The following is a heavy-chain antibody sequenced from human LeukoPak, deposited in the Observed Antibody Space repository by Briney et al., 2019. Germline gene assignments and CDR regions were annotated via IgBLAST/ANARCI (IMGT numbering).Heavy chain of an antibody. CDR2: IYTSGST. J-gene: IGHJ3*02. CDR1: GGSISSGSYY. Sequence: SETLSLTCTVSGGSISSGSYYWSWIRQPAGKGLEWIGRIYTSGSTNYNPSLKSRVTISVDTSKNQFSLKLSSVTAADTAVYYCARFVRLDYDYVWGSLPGAFDIWGQGTMVTVSS. D-gene: IGHD3-16*01. V-gene: IGHV4-61*02. CDR3: ARFVRLDYDYVWGSLPGAFDI.